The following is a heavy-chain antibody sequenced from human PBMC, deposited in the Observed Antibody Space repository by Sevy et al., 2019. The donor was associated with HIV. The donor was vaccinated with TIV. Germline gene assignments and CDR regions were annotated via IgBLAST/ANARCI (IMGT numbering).Heavy chain of an antibody. J-gene: IGHJ4*01. Sequence: GGALRLSCAASGLNFNKAWMTWVRQAPGKGLEWVGRIKGKTDGGTTDYAAPVKGRFTNSREDSKDTLYLQMNSLKTEDTGVYYWTTKGDFWSGYQYFPYWGHGTLVTVSS. V-gene: IGHV3-15*01. CDR3: TTKGDFWSGYQYFPY. CDR1: GLNFNKAW. CDR2: IKGKTDGGTT. D-gene: IGHD3-3*01.